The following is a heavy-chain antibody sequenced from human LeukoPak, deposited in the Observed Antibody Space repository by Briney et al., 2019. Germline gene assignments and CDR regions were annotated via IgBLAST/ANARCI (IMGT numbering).Heavy chain of an antibody. CDR1: GFTLSTHW. V-gene: IGHV3-7*03. J-gene: IGHJ4*02. CDR2: IKEDGSVK. Sequence: GSLRLSCTASGFTLSTHWMTWVRPPPGKGLEWVANIKEDGSVKYYVDSVKGRFTISRDNTKNALYLQMNSLRADDTAVYFCARDSTWQLDYWGQGTLVTVSS. CDR3: ARDSTWQLDY. D-gene: IGHD5-12*01.